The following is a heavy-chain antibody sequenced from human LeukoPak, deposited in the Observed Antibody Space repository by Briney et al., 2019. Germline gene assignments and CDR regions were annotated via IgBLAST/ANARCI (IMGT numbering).Heavy chain of an antibody. CDR1: GYSFTSYW. D-gene: IGHD3-22*01. CDR2: IYPGDSDN. CDR3: ARAGYYYDSSGYEDPSDY. V-gene: IGHV5-51*01. J-gene: IGHJ4*02. Sequence: GESLKISCKGSGYSFTSYWIGGVRQMPGKGLEWMGLIYPGDSDNRYSPSFQGQVTISADKSISTAYLQWSSLKASDTAMYYCARAGYYYDSSGYEDPSDYWGQGTLVTVSS.